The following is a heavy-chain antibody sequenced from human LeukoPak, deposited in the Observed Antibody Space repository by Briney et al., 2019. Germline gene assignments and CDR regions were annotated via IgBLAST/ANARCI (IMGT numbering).Heavy chain of an antibody. CDR2: VIPIFGTA. D-gene: IGHD3-22*01. Sequence: GASVKVSCKASGGTFSSYAISWVRQAPGQGLEWMGGVIPIFGTANYAQKFQGRVTMTRDTSISTAYMELSRLRSDDTAVYYCARGVVPITYYYDSSGYYPDYWGQGTLVTVSS. CDR3: ARGVVPITYYYDSSGYYPDY. J-gene: IGHJ4*02. CDR1: GGTFSSYA. V-gene: IGHV1-69*05.